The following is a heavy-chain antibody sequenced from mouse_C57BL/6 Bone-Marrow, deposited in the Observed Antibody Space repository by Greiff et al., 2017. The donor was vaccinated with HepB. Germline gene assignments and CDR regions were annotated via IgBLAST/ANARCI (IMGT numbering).Heavy chain of an antibody. J-gene: IGHJ3*01. CDR1: GYSITSGYD. CDR3: ARGVYDGYLAWFAY. CDR2: ISYSGST. V-gene: IGHV3-1*01. D-gene: IGHD2-3*01. Sequence: EVQLKESGPGMVKPSQSLSLTCTVTGYSITSGYDWHWIRHFPGNKLEWMGYISYSGSTNYNPSLKSRISITHDTSKNHFFLKLNSVTTEDTATYYCARGVYDGYLAWFAYWGQGTLVTVSA.